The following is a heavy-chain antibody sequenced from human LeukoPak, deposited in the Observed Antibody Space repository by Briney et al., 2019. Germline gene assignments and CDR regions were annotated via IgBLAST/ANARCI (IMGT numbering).Heavy chain of an antibody. V-gene: IGHV3-74*01. D-gene: IGHD6-19*01. Sequence: PGGSLRLTCAAPGFTFSKYWMLWVRQAPGKGLESVSRINTDGTVTTYADSVKGRFTVSRDNADNTMFLQMNSVRDEDTAVYYCATKQWLAPPPDSWGQGTSVTVSS. CDR1: GFTFSKYW. CDR3: ATKQWLAPPPDS. CDR2: INTDGTVT. J-gene: IGHJ4*02.